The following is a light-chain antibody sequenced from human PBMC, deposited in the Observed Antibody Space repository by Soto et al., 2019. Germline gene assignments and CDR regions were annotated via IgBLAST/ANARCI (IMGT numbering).Light chain of an antibody. J-gene: IGKJ1*01. CDR2: GAS. Sequence: EIVLTQSPGTLSLSPGERATLSCRASQSVSSSYLAWYQQKPGQAPRLLISGASTGAAAIPARFSGSGSGTELTITINSLQSEDYEIYYCQQYDQWPVTFGQGTKVDIK. V-gene: IGKV3-15*01. CDR3: QQYDQWPVT. CDR1: QSVSSSY.